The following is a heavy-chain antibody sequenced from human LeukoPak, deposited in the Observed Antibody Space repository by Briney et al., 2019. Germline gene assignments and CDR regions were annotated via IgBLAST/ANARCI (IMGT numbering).Heavy chain of an antibody. CDR3: AKETSGCSSTSCYFLNYYMDV. V-gene: IGHV3-30*02. CDR2: IRYDGSNK. J-gene: IGHJ6*03. Sequence: PGGSLRLSCAASGFTFSSYGMHWVRQAPGKGLEWVAFIRYDGSNKYYADSVKGRFTISRDNSKNTLYLQMNSLRPEDTAVYYCAKETSGCSSTSCYFLNYYMDVWGTGTTVTVSS. CDR1: GFTFSSYG. D-gene: IGHD2-2*01.